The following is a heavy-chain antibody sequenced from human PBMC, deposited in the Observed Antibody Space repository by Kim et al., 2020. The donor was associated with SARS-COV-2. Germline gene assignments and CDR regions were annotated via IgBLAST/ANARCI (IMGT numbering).Heavy chain of an antibody. CDR3: ARGQLDTYYDFWSGYLLGACYFDY. V-gene: IGHV4-34*01. J-gene: IGHJ4*02. CDR2: INHSGST. CDR1: GGSFSGYY. Sequence: SETLSLTCAVYGGSFSGYYWSWIRQPPGKGLEWIGEINHSGSTNYNPSLKSRVTISVDTSKNQFSLKLSSVTAADTAVYYCARGQLDTYYDFWSGYLLGACYFDYWGQGTLVTVSS. D-gene: IGHD3-3*01.